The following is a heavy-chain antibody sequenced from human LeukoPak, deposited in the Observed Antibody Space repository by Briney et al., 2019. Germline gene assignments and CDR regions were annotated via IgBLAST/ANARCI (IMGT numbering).Heavy chain of an antibody. CDR2: IYSGGST. V-gene: IGHV3-53*01. J-gene: IGHJ6*03. CDR1: GFTVSSNY. D-gene: IGHD3-16*02. Sequence: QPGGSLRLSCAASGFTVSSNYMTWVRQAPGKGLEWVSVIYSGGSTYYADSVKGRFTISRDNSKNTLYLQMNSLRAEDTAVYYCARVRYRYTGGYYYYYMDVWGKGTTVTVSS. CDR3: ARVRYRYTGGYYYYYMDV.